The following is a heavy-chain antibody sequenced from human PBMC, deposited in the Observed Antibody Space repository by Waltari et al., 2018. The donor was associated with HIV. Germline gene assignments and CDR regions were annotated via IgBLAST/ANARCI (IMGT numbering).Heavy chain of an antibody. J-gene: IGHJ4*02. CDR3: ARMPILGYGSYAFDS. CDR1: SESFSGNY. D-gene: IGHD6-13*01. V-gene: IGHV4-34*01. Sequence: QVQLKQWGAGVLKPSETLSLTCAAYSESFSGNYWSWIRQPPGKGLEWIGEVNHSGSTNYNPSLKSRVTISIDTSKKQFSLRLTSVTAADTALYYCARMPILGYGSYAFDSWGQGTLVTVSS. CDR2: VNHSGST.